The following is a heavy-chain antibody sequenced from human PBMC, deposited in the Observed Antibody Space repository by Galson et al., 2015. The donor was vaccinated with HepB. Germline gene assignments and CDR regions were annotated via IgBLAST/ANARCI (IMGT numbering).Heavy chain of an antibody. CDR2: ISNSSIYT. D-gene: IGHD3-9*01. Sequence: SLRLSCAASGFTFSDYYMSWIRQAPGKGLEWVSYISNSSIYTSYADSVKGRFTISRDNAKNSLYLQINSLRAEDTAVYYCARDLTRENNDWQDALDIWGQGTMVTVSA. J-gene: IGHJ3*02. V-gene: IGHV3-11*05. CDR3: ARDLTRENNDWQDALDI. CDR1: GFTFSDYY.